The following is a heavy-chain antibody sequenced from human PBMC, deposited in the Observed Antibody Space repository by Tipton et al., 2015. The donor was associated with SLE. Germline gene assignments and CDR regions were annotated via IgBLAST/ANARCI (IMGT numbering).Heavy chain of an antibody. Sequence: TLSLTCTVSGDSINTNSYYWVWIRQPPGKGLEWIGNIYFYGNTYYNPSLQSRVTISIDTSKSQFSLKLTSVTAADTAVYFCARQVGGGLGAHDYWGQGTLVTVSS. CDR1: GDSINTNSYY. V-gene: IGHV4-39*01. CDR2: IYFYGNT. CDR3: ARQVGGGLGAHDY. D-gene: IGHD1-26*01. J-gene: IGHJ4*02.